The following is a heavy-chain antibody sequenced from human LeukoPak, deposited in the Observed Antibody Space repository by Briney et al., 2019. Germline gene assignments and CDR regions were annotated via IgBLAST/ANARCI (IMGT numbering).Heavy chain of an antibody. CDR1: GGSISSGGYY. D-gene: IGHD2-15*01. J-gene: IGHJ4*02. V-gene: IGHV4-31*03. CDR3: ARRLRCSGGSCYGSDY. Sequence: SETLSLTCTVSGGSISSGGYYWSWIRQHPGKGLEWIGYIYNSVSTYYNPSLKSRLTISVDTSENQFSLKLTSVTAADTAVYYCARRLRCSGGSCYGSDYWGQGTLVTVSS. CDR2: IYNSVST.